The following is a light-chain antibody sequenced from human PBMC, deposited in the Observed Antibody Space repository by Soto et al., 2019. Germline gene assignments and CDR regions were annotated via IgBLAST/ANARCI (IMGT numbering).Light chain of an antibody. J-gene: IGKJ1*01. V-gene: IGKV2-28*01. CDR1: QSLLHSSGYNS. CDR2: LGS. CDR3: MQDLQTPWT. Sequence: DIVMTQSPLSLPVTPGEPASISCRSSQSLLHSSGYNSLDWYLQKPGQSPQLLIYLGSNRASGVPDRFSGSGSGTDFTLKISKVEAEDVGVYYCMQDLQTPWTFGQGTKVDIK.